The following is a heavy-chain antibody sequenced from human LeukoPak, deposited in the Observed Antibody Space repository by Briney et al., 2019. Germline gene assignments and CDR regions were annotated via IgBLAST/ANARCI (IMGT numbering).Heavy chain of an antibody. CDR3: ARAVAGPPDY. Sequence: GSLILSCAASGFTFSIYSMHWVRQPPGKGLEWIGSIYYSGSTYYNPSLKSRVTISVDTSKNQFSLKLSSVTAADTAVYYCARAVAGPPDYWGQGTLVTVSS. D-gene: IGHD6-19*01. CDR2: IYYSGST. CDR1: GFTFSIYS. V-gene: IGHV4-39*01. J-gene: IGHJ4*02.